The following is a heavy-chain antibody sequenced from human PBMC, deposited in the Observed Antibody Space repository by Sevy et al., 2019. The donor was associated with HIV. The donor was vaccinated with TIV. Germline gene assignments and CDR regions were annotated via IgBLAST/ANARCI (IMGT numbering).Heavy chain of an antibody. V-gene: IGHV1-18*01. CDR3: ARYGEYCSSTSCYWNWFDP. Sequence: ASVKVSCKASGYTFTSYGISWVRQAPGQGLEWMGWISAYNGNTNYAQKLQGRVTMTTDTSTSKAYMELRSLRSDDTAVYYCARYGEYCSSTSCYWNWFDPWGQGTLVTVSS. J-gene: IGHJ5*02. D-gene: IGHD2-2*01. CDR1: GYTFTSYG. CDR2: ISAYNGNT.